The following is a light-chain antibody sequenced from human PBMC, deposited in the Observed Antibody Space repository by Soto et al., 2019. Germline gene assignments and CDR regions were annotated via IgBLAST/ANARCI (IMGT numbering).Light chain of an antibody. Sequence: DIQVTQSPSSLSASLGDRVAITCRTNQNVAKFLNWYQQRPGKAPKLLILGVSSLQSGVPSRFSGSGSGTEFTLTISSLQPDDCVTYYCQQSYSGPPTFGQGTKVEIK. CDR3: QQSYSGPPT. V-gene: IGKV1-39*01. CDR2: GVS. CDR1: QNVAKF. J-gene: IGKJ2*01.